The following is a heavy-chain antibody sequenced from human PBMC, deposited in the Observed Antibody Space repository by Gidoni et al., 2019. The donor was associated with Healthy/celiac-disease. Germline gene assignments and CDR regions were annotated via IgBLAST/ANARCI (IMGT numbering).Heavy chain of an antibody. CDR1: GFTFSSYW. D-gene: IGHD4-17*01. CDR2: IKQDGSEK. CDR3: ARGDGDPPAYYYMDV. Sequence: EVQLVESGGGLVQPGGSLRLSCAASGFTFSSYWMSWVRQAPGTGLEWVANIKQDGSEKYYVDSVKGRFTISRDNAKNSLYLQMNSLRAEDTAVYYCARGDGDPPAYYYMDVWGKGTTVTVSS. V-gene: IGHV3-7*03. J-gene: IGHJ6*03.